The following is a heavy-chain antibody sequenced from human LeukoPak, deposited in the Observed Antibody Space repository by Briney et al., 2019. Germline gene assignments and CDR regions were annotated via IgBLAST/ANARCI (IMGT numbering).Heavy chain of an antibody. Sequence: XXXXSYAMSWVRQXPGXGLEWVSAISGSGGSTYYADSVKGRFTISRDNSKNTLYLQMNSLRAEDTAVYYCAKIGYSGYGDLDYWGQGTLVTVSS. J-gene: IGHJ4*02. D-gene: IGHD5-12*01. V-gene: IGHV3-23*01. CDR1: XXXXSYA. CDR3: AKIGYSGYGDLDY. CDR2: ISGSGGST.